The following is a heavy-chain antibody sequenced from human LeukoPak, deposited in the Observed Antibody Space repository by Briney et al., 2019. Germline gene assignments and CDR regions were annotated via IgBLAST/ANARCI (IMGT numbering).Heavy chain of an antibody. J-gene: IGHJ6*03. V-gene: IGHV3-30-3*01. D-gene: IGHD2-2*01. CDR3: ARGGDCSSTSCYHYYCMDV. CDR2: ISYDGSNK. CDR1: GFTFSSYA. Sequence: PGRSLRLSCAASGFTFSSYAMHWVRQAPGKGLEWVAVISYDGSNKYYADSVKGRFTISRDNSKNTLYLQMNSLRAEDTAVYYCARGGDCSSTSCYHYYCMDVWGKGTTVTVSS.